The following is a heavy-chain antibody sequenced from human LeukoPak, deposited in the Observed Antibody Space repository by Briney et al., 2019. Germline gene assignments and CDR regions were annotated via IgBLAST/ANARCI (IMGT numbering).Heavy chain of an antibody. CDR2: IIPIFGTA. J-gene: IGHJ4*02. CDR1: GGTFSSYA. Sequence: SVKVSCKASGGTFSSYAISWVRQAPGQGLEWMGGIIPIFGTANYAQKFQGRVTITADESTSTAYMELSSLRSDDTAVYYCARGGYSYGYYYFDYWGQGTLVTVSS. V-gene: IGHV1-69*13. CDR3: ARGGYSYGYYYFDY. D-gene: IGHD5-18*01.